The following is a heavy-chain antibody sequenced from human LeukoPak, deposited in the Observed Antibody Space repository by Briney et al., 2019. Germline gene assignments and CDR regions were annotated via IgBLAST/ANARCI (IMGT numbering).Heavy chain of an antibody. J-gene: IGHJ6*02. D-gene: IGHD6-13*01. Sequence: ASVKVSCKASGGTFSSYAISWVRQAPGQGLEWMGGIIPIFGIANYAQKFQGRVTITADKSTSTAYMELSSLRSEDTAVYYCARERQQLVLSGEYYYYGMDVWGQGTTVTVSS. CDR1: GGTFSSYA. CDR3: ARERQQLVLSGEYYYYGMDV. CDR2: IIPIFGIA. V-gene: IGHV1-69*10.